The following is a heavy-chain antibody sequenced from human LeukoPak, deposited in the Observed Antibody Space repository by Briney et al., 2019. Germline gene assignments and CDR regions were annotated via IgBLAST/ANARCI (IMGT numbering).Heavy chain of an antibody. V-gene: IGHV3-30*02. CDR2: IRYDGSNK. CDR3: AKAVVIVPTATPFDY. D-gene: IGHD2-2*01. Sequence: GGSLRLSCAASGFIFSSYGMHWVRQAPGKGLEWVAFIRYDGSNKYYADSVKGRFTISRDNSKNTLYMQMNSLRAEDTAVYYCAKAVVIVPTATPFDYWGQGTLVTVSS. J-gene: IGHJ4*02. CDR1: GFIFSSYG.